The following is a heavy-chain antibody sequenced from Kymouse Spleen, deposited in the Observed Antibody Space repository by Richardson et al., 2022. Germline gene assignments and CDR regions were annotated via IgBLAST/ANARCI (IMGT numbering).Heavy chain of an antibody. CDR1: GGSFSGYY. V-gene: IGHV4-34*01. J-gene: IGHJ4*02. CDR2: INHSGST. Sequence: QVQLQQWGAGLLKPSETLSLTCAVYGGSFSGYYWSWIRQPPGKGLEWIGEINHSGSTNYNPSLKSRVTISVDTSKNQFSLKLSSVTAADTAVYYCARVYSSSSKYYFDYWGQGTLVTVSS. D-gene: IGHD6-6*01. CDR3: ARVYSSSSKYYFDY.